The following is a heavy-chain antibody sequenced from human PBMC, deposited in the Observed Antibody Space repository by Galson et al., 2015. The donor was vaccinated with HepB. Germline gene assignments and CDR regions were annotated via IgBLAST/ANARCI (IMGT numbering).Heavy chain of an antibody. CDR1: GFTFTSYG. V-gene: IGHV3-23*01. D-gene: IGHD2-8*01. J-gene: IGHJ4*02. CDR2: ISSSGVNT. Sequence: SLRLSCAASGFTFTSYGMTWVRQAPGKGLEWVSAISSSGVNTYLADSVKGWFTISRDNSKNTLYLQMNSLRAEDTAVYYCAKFFGFYSTNGIRGPFDYWGQGTLVTVSS. CDR3: AKFFGFYSTNGIRGPFDY.